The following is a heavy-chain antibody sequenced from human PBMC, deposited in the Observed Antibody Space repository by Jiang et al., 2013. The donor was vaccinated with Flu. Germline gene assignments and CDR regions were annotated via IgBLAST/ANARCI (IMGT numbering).Heavy chain of an antibody. D-gene: IGHD3-10*01. Sequence: TLSLTCAVSGGSISSSNWWSWVRQPPGKGLEWIGEIYHSGSTNYNPSLKSRVTISVDKSKNQFSLKLSSVTAADTAVYYCARDRGENYYGSGSYFDYWGQGTLVTVSS. J-gene: IGHJ4*02. V-gene: IGHV4-4*02. CDR2: IYHSGST. CDR1: GGSISSSNW. CDR3: ARDRGENYYGSGSYFDY.